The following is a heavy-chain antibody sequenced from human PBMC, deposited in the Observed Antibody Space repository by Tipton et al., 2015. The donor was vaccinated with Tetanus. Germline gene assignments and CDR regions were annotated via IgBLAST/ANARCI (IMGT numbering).Heavy chain of an antibody. CDR3: ARGMAEASNCGGDCYSDY. J-gene: IGHJ4*02. CDR2: ISYDGSTK. V-gene: IGHV3-30*03. D-gene: IGHD2-21*02. Sequence: SLRLSCAASGFSFSNYGIHWVRQAPGKGLEWVAVISYDGSTKYYGDSVKGRFTISRDNSKSTLYLQMSSLRAEDTAVYYCARGMAEASNCGGDCYSDYWGQGTLVTVSS. CDR1: GFSFSNYG.